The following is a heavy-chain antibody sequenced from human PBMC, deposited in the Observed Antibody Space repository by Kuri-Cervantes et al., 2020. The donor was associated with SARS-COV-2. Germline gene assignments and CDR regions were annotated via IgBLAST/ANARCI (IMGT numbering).Heavy chain of an antibody. D-gene: IGHD3-3*01. Sequence: SQTLSLTCAISGDSVSSNSAAWNWIRQSPSRGLEWLGRTYYRSKWYNDYAVSVKSRITINPDTSKNQFSLQLNSVTPEDTAVYYCARDKNFWSGSPDAFDIWGQGTMVTVSS. V-gene: IGHV6-1*01. J-gene: IGHJ3*02. CDR3: ARDKNFWSGSPDAFDI. CDR2: TYYRSKWYN. CDR1: GDSVSSNSAA.